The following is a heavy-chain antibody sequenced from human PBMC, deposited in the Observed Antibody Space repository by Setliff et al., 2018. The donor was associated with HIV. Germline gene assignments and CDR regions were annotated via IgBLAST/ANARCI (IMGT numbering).Heavy chain of an antibody. CDR3: TRDAVWGSYRPSYFQH. Sequence: GGSLRLSCTASGFTFGDYAMSWVRQAPGKGLEWVGFIRSKVYGGTTEYAASVKGRFTISRDDSKSIAYLQMNTLKTEDTAVYYCTRDAVWGSYRPSYFQHWGQGTLVTVSS. V-gene: IGHV3-49*04. J-gene: IGHJ1*01. D-gene: IGHD3-16*02. CDR2: IRSKVYGGTT. CDR1: GFTFGDYA.